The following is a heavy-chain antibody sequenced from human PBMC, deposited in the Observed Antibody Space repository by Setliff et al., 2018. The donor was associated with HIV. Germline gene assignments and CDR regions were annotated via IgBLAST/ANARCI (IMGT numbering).Heavy chain of an antibody. D-gene: IGHD2-15*01. V-gene: IGHV4-4*07. CDR2: VHPTGST. Sequence: PSETLSLTCSVSGDSMSPYYWSWIRQSADKGLEWIGRVHPTGSTIYNPSLRSRVTMSVDTSESQFSLKLSSVTAADTAMYYCARVFPPIRGAPFGTPPGAFDIWGQGTMVTVSS. CDR3: ARVFPPIRGAPFGTPPGAFDI. CDR1: GDSMSPYY. J-gene: IGHJ3*02.